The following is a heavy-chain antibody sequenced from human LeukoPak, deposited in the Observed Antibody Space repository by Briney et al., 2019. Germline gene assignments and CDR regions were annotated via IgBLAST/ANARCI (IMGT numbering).Heavy chain of an antibody. CDR1: GFTFSSYG. Sequence: PGRSLRLSCAASGFTFSSYGMHWVRQAPGKGLEWVAVISYDGSNKYYADSVKGRFTISRDNSKSTLYLQMNSLRAEDTAVYYCAKDPFNDAFDIWGQGTMVTVSS. CDR2: ISYDGSNK. J-gene: IGHJ3*02. CDR3: AKDPFNDAFDI. V-gene: IGHV3-30*18.